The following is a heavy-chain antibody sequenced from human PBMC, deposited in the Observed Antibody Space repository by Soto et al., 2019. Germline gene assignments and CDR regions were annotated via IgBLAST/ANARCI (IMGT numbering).Heavy chain of an antibody. CDR3: ARDLGVRSSGGGLWKAVAGNYYYYGLDV. CDR2: ISSSGSTI. CDR1: GFTFSSYE. Sequence: PGGSLRLSCAASGFTFSSYEMNWVRQAPGKGLEWVSYISSSGSTIYYADSVKGRFTISRDNAKNSLYLQMNSLRAEDTAVYYCARDLGVRSSGGGLWKAVAGNYYYYGLDVWGQGTTVTVSS. V-gene: IGHV3-48*03. J-gene: IGHJ6*02. D-gene: IGHD6-19*01.